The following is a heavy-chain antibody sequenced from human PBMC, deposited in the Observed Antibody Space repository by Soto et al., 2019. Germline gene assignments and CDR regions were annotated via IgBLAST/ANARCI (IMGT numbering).Heavy chain of an antibody. J-gene: IGHJ4*02. CDR3: ARDPSHYDSSGNYLT. D-gene: IGHD3-22*01. CDR2: IYHTGTT. CDR1: GGSINRGGYS. V-gene: IGHV4-30-2*01. Sequence: SETLSLTCTVSGGSINRGGYSWSWIRQPPGKGLEWIGFIYHTGTTYYNPSLKSRVTISVDRSKNQFSLKLNSVTAADTAVYYCARDPSHYDSSGNYLTWGQGNLVTVSS.